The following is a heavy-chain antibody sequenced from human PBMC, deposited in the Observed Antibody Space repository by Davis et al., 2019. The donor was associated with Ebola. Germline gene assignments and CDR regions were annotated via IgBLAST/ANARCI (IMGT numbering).Heavy chain of an antibody. CDR1: GDSIRSNTW. Sequence: MPSETLSLTCTVSGDSIRSNTWWSWVRQPPGKGLEWIGEIEDSGTTTYTPSLRSRLTFSVAKSKNQFSLKLTSVTAADTAVYYCARLRTSDYSYYFQYWGQGTLVTVSS. V-gene: IGHV4-4*02. J-gene: IGHJ4*02. CDR2: IEDSGTT. CDR3: ARLRTSDYSYYFQY. D-gene: IGHD3/OR15-3a*01.